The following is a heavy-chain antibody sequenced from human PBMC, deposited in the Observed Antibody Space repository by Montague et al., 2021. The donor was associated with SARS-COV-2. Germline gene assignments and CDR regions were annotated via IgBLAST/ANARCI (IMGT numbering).Heavy chain of an antibody. D-gene: IGHD1-1*01. Sequence: CVISGDSVSSNSATWNWVRQSPSRGLEWLGRTYYRSKWYNDYAVSVRGRVTINPDTSKNQFSLQLNSVTPEDTAIYYRTSGREGNYNVMDVWGQGTTVTVSS. CDR2: TYYRSKWYN. V-gene: IGHV6-1*01. CDR3: TSGREGNYNVMDV. J-gene: IGHJ6*02. CDR1: GDSVSSNSAT.